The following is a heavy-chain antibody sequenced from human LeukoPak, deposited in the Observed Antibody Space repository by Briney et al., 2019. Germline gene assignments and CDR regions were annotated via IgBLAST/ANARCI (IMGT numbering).Heavy chain of an antibody. CDR2: TYYRSKWSN. D-gene: IGHD6-13*01. Sequence: SQTLSLTCAISGDSVSSKSAAWTWIRQSPSRGLEWLGRTYYRSKWSNNYAISVKSRISINPDTSKNQFSLQLNSVTPEDAAVYYCARQQMGSFDYWGRGTLVTVSS. V-gene: IGHV6-1*01. CDR3: ARQQMGSFDY. CDR1: GDSVSSKSAA. J-gene: IGHJ4*02.